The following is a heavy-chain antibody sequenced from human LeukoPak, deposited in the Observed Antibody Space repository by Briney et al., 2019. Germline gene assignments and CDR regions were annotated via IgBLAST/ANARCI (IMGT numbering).Heavy chain of an antibody. CDR2: IFHSGSI. J-gene: IGHJ4*02. Sequence: PSETRALTCTVSGDSIRRGSYWGWIRQPPGKGLEWIATIFHSGSIYTNPSLKSRVTISIDTSKNQFSLKLSSVTAADTAVYYCARDTIAALDYWGQGTLVTVSS. CDR3: ARDTIAALDY. CDR1: GDSIRRGSY. D-gene: IGHD6-25*01. V-gene: IGHV4-38-2*02.